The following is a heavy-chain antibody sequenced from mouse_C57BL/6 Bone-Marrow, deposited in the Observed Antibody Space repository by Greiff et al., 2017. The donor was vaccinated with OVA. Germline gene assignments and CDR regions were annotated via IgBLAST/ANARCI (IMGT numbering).Heavy chain of an antibody. D-gene: IGHD4-1*01. CDR1: GYSITSGYY. V-gene: IGHV3-6*01. J-gene: IGHJ2*01. Sequence: DVHLVESGPGLVKPSQSLSLTCSVTGYSITSGYYWNWIRQFPGNKLEWMGYISYDGSNNYNPSLKNRISITRDTSKNQFFLKLNSVTTEDTATYYCARDWDGFDYWGQGTTLTVSS. CDR2: ISYDGSN. CDR3: ARDWDGFDY.